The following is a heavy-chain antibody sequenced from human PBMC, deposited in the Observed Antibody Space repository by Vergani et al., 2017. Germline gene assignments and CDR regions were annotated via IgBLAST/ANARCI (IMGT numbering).Heavy chain of an antibody. V-gene: IGHV1-69*08. Sequence: QVQLVQSGAEVKKPGSSVKVSCKASGGTFSSYTISWVRQAPGQGLEWMGRIIPILGIANYAQNFQGRVTITADKSTSTAYMELSSLRSEDTAVYYCARDPRSEDYYYGMDVWGQGTTVTVSS. CDR3: ARDPRSEDYYYGMDV. CDR1: GGTFSSYT. J-gene: IGHJ6*02. CDR2: IIPILGIA.